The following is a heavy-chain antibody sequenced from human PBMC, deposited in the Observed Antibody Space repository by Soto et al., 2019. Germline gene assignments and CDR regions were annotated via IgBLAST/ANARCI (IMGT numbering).Heavy chain of an antibody. CDR2: INHSGST. V-gene: IGHV4-34*01. CDR3: ARGKYYYDSSGYYLPVYFDY. J-gene: IGHJ4*02. CDR1: GGSFSGYY. Sequence: SETLSLTCAVYGGSFSGYYWSWIRQPPGKGLEWIGEINHSGSTNYNPSLKSRVTISVDTSKNQFSLKLSSVTAADTAVYYCARGKYYYDSSGYYLPVYFDYWGQGTRVTVSS. D-gene: IGHD3-22*01.